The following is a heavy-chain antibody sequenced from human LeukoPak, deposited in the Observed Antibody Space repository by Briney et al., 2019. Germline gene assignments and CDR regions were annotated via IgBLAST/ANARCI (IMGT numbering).Heavy chain of an antibody. D-gene: IGHD2-2*01. CDR3: ARGRGYCSSTSCYYFDY. Sequence: SETLSLTCAVYGGSFSGHYWSWIRQPPGKGLEWIGEINHSGSTNYNPSLKSRVTISVDTSKNQFSLKLSSVTAADTAVYYCARGRGYCSSTSCYYFDYWGQGTLVTVSS. J-gene: IGHJ4*02. V-gene: IGHV4-34*01. CDR2: INHSGST. CDR1: GGSFSGHY.